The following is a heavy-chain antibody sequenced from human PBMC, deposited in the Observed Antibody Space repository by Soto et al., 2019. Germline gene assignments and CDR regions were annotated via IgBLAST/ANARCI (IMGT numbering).Heavy chain of an antibody. Sequence: GGTLRLSCAASGFTFSSSDMYWVRQAPGKGLEWVSFICGCSSTIYYADSVKGRFTISRDNAKNSLFLQMNSLRDEDTAVDYCATASGYYDTSGYYGAFYYYGMDVWGQGTTVTVSS. D-gene: IGHD3-22*01. CDR1: GFTFSSSD. CDR3: ATASGYYDTSGYYGAFYYYGMDV. V-gene: IGHV3-48*02. CDR2: ICGCSSTI. J-gene: IGHJ6*02.